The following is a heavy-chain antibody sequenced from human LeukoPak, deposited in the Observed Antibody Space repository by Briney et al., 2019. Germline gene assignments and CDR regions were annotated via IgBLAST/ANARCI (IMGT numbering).Heavy chain of an antibody. V-gene: IGHV3-21*01. D-gene: IGHD2-2*01. CDR2: ISSSSSYI. CDR3: ARVPAAIDY. CDR1: GFTFSSYS. Sequence: AGGSLRLSCAASGFTFSSYSMSWVRQAPGKGLEWVSSISSSSSYIYYADSVKGRFTISRDNAKNSLYLQMNSLRAEDTAVYYCARVPAAIDYWGQGTLVTVSS. J-gene: IGHJ4*02.